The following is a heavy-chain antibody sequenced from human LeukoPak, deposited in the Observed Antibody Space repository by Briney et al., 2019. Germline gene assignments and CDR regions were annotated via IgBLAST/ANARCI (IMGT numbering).Heavy chain of an antibody. Sequence: GGSLRLSCAASGFTFSSYAMSWVRQAPGKGLVWVSRINSDGINTSYADSVKGRLTISRDNAKNTLNLQMNSLRAEDTAVYYWARDLGQYYDASDDWFDPWGQGTLVTVSS. CDR1: GFTFSSYA. D-gene: IGHD3-22*01. J-gene: IGHJ5*02. V-gene: IGHV3-74*01. CDR3: ARDLGQYYDASDDWFDP. CDR2: INSDGINT.